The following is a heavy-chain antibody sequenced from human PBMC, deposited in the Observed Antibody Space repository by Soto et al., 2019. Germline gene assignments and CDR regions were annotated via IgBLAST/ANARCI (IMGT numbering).Heavy chain of an antibody. J-gene: IGHJ4*02. CDR2: ITSEGGTT. Sequence: EMQLLGSGGGLVQPGGSLRLSCTASGFTFSSYAMSWVRQAPGKGLEGGSAITSEGGTTFYADSVKGRFTISRDNFKSTLYLQMNSLRAEDTAVYYCAKDQRPSSGGVIASFDCWGQGTLVTVSS. D-gene: IGHD3-16*02. CDR1: GFTFSSYA. V-gene: IGHV3-23*01. CDR3: AKDQRPSSGGVIASFDC.